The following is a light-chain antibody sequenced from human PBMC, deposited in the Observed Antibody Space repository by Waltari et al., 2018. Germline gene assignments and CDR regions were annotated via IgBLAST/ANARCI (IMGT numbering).Light chain of an antibody. CDR1: SRDVGAYNY. J-gene: IGLJ2*01. V-gene: IGLV2-14*03. Sequence: QSALTQPASVSGSPGRSLTISCTGTSRDVGAYNYVSWYQQHPGQAPKLMIYDVTSRPSGVSNRVSGSKSGNTASLTISGLQAEDEADYYCSSYTSSSTPLVFGGGTKLTVL. CDR3: SSYTSSSTPLV. CDR2: DVT.